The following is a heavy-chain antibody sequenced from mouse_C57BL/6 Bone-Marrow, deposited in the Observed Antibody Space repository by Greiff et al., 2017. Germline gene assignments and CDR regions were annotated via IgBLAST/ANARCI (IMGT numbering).Heavy chain of an antibody. Sequence: QVHVKQPGAELVKPGASVKLSCKASGYTFTSYWMHWVKQRPGQGLEWIGMIHPNSGSTNYNEKFKSKATLTVDKSSSTAYMQLSSLTSEDSAVYYCALTALFAYWGQGTLVNVSA. CDR3: ALTALFAY. CDR1: GYTFTSYW. V-gene: IGHV1-64*01. J-gene: IGHJ3*01. CDR2: IHPNSGST. D-gene: IGHD4-1*01.